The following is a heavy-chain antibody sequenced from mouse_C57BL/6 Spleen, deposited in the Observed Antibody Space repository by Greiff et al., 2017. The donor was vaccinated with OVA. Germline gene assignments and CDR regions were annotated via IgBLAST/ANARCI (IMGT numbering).Heavy chain of an antibody. CDR1: GYTFTSYW. V-gene: IGHV1-53*01. CDR3: ASDDYYAMDY. CDR2: INPNNGGT. J-gene: IGHJ4*01. Sequence: VQLQQPGTELVKPGASVKLSCKASGYTFTSYWMHWVKQSHGQGLEWIGNINPNNGGTNYNEKFKSKATLTVDKSSSTAYMQISSLTSEDSAVYYCASDDYYAMDYWGQGTSVTVSS.